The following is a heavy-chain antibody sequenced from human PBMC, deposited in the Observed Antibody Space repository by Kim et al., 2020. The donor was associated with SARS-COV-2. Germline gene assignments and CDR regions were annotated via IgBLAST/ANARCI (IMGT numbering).Heavy chain of an antibody. CDR1: GGSISSYY. J-gene: IGHJ4*02. Sequence: SETLSLTCTVSGGSISSYYWSWIRQPPGKGLEWIGYIYYSGSTNYNPSLKSRVTISVDTSKNQFSLKLSSVTAADTAVYYCARVGAYGGGYYWGQGTLVTVSS. CDR3: ARVGAYGGGYY. CDR2: IYYSGST. D-gene: IGHD3-16*01. V-gene: IGHV4-59*13.